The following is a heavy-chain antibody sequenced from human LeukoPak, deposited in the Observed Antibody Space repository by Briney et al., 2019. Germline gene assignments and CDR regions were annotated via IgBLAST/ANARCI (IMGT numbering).Heavy chain of an antibody. CDR2: IIPIFGTA. Sequence: GASVKVSCKASGYTFTSYAISWVRQAPGQGLEWMGGIIPIFGTANYAQKFQGRVTITADESTSTAYMELSSLRSEDTAVYYCARESLDSPDLTVTSDYWGQGTLVTVSS. J-gene: IGHJ4*02. D-gene: IGHD4-17*01. CDR3: ARESLDSPDLTVTSDY. CDR1: GYTFTSYA. V-gene: IGHV1-69*13.